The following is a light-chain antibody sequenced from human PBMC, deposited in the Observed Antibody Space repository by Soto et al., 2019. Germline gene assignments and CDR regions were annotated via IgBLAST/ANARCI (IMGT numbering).Light chain of an antibody. CDR1: SSDVGGYNY. CDR3: SSYTSSSTLVV. J-gene: IGLJ2*01. CDR2: DVS. Sequence: QSALTQPASVSGSPGQSITISCTGTSSDVGGYNYVSWYQQHPGKAPKLMSYDVSNRPSGVSNRFSGSKSGNTASLTISGLQAEDEADYYCSSYTSSSTLVVFGEGTQLTVL. V-gene: IGLV2-14*01.